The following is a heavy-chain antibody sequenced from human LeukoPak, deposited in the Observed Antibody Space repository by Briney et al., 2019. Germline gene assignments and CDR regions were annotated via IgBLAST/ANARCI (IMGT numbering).Heavy chain of an antibody. CDR2: ISWDGGST. D-gene: IGHD4-23*01. CDR3: AKGPTTPGNSGYFQH. Sequence: GGSLRLSCAASGFTFDDYTMHWVRRAPGKGLEWVSLISWDGGSTYYADSVKGRFTISRDNSKNSLYLQMNSLRTEDTALYYCAKGPTTPGNSGYFQHWGQGTLVTVSS. V-gene: IGHV3-43*01. CDR1: GFTFDDYT. J-gene: IGHJ1*01.